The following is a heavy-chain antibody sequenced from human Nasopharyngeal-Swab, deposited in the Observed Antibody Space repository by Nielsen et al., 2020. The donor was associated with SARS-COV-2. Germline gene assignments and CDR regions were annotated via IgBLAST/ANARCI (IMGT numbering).Heavy chain of an antibody. Sequence: GESLKLSCSASGFIFNNYAMNWVRQAPGRGLEWVSAISGADDSTKYADSVKGRFTISRDNSKNTLNLQMNNLRAEDTAIYYCAKDRDSGDDSEEYYHYYGMDVWGQGAPVTVSS. CDR3: AKDRDSGDDSEEYYHYYGMDV. CDR2: ISGADDST. J-gene: IGHJ6*02. D-gene: IGHD5-12*01. V-gene: IGHV3-23*01. CDR1: GFIFNNYA.